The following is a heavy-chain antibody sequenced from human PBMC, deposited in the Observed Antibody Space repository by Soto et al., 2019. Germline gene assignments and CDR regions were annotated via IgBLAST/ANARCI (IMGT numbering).Heavy chain of an antibody. V-gene: IGHV1-69*06. Sequence: SVKVSCKASGYTFTSYGISWARQAPGEGLEWMGGIIPLFGTANYAQKFQDRVTITADKSTNTAFMELSSLKSEDTAMYYCASSSGNNYGVGTNYYFDYWGQGTLVTVYS. CDR2: IIPLFGTA. CDR1: GYTFTSYG. CDR3: ASSSGNNYGVGTNYYFDY. D-gene: IGHD5-18*01. J-gene: IGHJ4*02.